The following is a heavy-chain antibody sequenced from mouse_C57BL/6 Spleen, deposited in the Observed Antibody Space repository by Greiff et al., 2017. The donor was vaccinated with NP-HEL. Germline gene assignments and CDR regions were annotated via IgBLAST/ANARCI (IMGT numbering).Heavy chain of an antibody. Sequence: EVKLQQSGPELVKPGASVKISCKASGYTFTDYYMNWVKQSHGKSLEWIGDINTNNGGNSYNQKFKGKATLTVGKSSSTASMVLRSLTSEDSAVYYCARRDGDDGYYVAWFAYWGQGTLVTVSA. CDR3: ARRDGDDGYYVAWFAY. V-gene: IGHV1-26*01. J-gene: IGHJ3*01. CDR2: INTNNGGN. D-gene: IGHD2-3*01. CDR1: GYTFTDYY.